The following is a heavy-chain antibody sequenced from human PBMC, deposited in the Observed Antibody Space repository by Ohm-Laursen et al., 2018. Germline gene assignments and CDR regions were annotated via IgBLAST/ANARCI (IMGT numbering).Heavy chain of an antibody. V-gene: IGHV5-51*03. Sequence: GESLRISCKCSGYSFTSYWIGWVRQMPGKGLEWMGIIYPGDSDTRYSPSFQGQVTISADKSISTAYLQWSSLKASDTAMYYCARYRNWNDGEAYYYYGMDVWGQGTTVTVSS. D-gene: IGHD1-1*01. CDR2: IYPGDSDT. J-gene: IGHJ6*02. CDR3: ARYRNWNDGEAYYYYGMDV. CDR1: GYSFTSYW.